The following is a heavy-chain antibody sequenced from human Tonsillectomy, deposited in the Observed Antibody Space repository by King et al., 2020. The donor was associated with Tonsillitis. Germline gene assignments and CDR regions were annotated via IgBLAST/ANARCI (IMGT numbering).Heavy chain of an antibody. Sequence: VQLVESGPGLVRPSETLSLTCTVSGDSIASNYWSWLRQSPTKGLEWIGFIQYTGNTRYNTSVKGRVTITIDTSKKQFSLKLNSVTAADTAVYYCARGAGWYDYWGQGTLVTVSS. J-gene: IGHJ4*02. D-gene: IGHD6-19*01. CDR2: IQYTGNT. CDR1: GDSIASNY. V-gene: IGHV4-59*01. CDR3: ARGAGWYDY.